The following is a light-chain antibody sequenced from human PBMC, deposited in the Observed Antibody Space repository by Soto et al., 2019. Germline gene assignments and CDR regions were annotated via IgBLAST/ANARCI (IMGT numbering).Light chain of an antibody. Sequence: IVMTQSPATLSVSLGERATLSCRASQSINSNLAWYQQKPGQAPRLLMFRASIRAAGFPARFSGSGSGTEFNITISSLQSEDSAVYYCQQYNNWPLDTFGGGTKVDIK. CDR3: QQYNNWPLDT. CDR1: QSINSN. V-gene: IGKV3-15*01. CDR2: RAS. J-gene: IGKJ4*01.